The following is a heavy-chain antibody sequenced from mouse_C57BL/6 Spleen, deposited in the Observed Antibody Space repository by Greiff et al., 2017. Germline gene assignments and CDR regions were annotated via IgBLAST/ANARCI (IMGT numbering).Heavy chain of an antibody. J-gene: IGHJ4*01. Sequence: VQLQQSGAELVKPGASVKLSCTASGFNIKDYYMHWVKQRTEQGLEWIGRIDPEDGETKYAPKFQGTATITADTSSHTAYLQLSSLTSEDTAVYYCARREYDGYYDYAMDYWGQGTSVTVSS. V-gene: IGHV14-2*01. CDR3: ARREYDGYYDYAMDY. CDR1: GFNIKDYY. D-gene: IGHD2-3*01. CDR2: IDPEDGET.